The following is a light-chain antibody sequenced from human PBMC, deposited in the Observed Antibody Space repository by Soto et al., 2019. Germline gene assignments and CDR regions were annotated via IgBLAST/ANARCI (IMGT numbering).Light chain of an antibody. CDR1: QDIRKY. V-gene: IGKV1-33*01. J-gene: IGKJ5*01. Sequence: IQMTQSPSSLSSSFGDRVTITCPATQDIRKYLNWYQQKPGKAPKLLIYDASSLETGVPSRFSGSGSGTDFTLTISSLKPEDFETYYCQQYDNLPLIVGQGTRLEIK. CDR2: DAS. CDR3: QQYDNLPLI.